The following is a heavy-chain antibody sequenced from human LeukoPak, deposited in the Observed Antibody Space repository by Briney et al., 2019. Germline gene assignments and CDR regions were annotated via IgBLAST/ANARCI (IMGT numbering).Heavy chain of an antibody. CDR3: ARAPGVAVRNPKYYFDY. CDR2: ISYDGSNK. Sequence: PGGSLRLSCAASGFTFSSYAMHWVRQAPGKGLEWVAVISYDGSNKYYADSVKGRFTISRDNSKNTLYLQMNSLRAEDTAVYYCARAPGVAVRNPKYYFDYWGQGTLVTVSS. J-gene: IGHJ4*02. D-gene: IGHD6-19*01. V-gene: IGHV3-30-3*01. CDR1: GFTFSSYA.